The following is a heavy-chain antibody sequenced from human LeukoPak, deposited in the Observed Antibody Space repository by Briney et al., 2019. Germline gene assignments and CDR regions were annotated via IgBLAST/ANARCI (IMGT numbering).Heavy chain of an antibody. CDR3: ARGFSGYPLNYFDY. D-gene: IGHD3-22*01. CDR1: GGSISSYY. J-gene: IGHJ4*02. Sequence: SETLSLTCTVSGGSISSYYWSWIRQPPGKGLEWIGYIYYSGSTNYNPSLKSRVTISVDTSKNQFSLKLSSVTAADTAVYYCARGFSGYPLNYFDYWGQGTLVTVSS. V-gene: IGHV4-59*01. CDR2: IYYSGST.